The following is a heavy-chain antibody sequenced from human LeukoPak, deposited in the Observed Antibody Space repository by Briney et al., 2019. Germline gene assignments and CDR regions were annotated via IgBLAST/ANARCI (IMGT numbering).Heavy chain of an antibody. Sequence: SETLSLTCTVSGGSISSYYWSWIRQPPGKGLEWIGYIYYSGSTNYNPSLKSRVTISVDTSKNQFSLKLSSVTAADTAVYYCARDRAVAGIDYWGQGTLVTVSS. D-gene: IGHD6-19*01. CDR2: IYYSGST. CDR3: ARDRAVAGIDY. CDR1: GGSISSYY. V-gene: IGHV4-59*01. J-gene: IGHJ4*02.